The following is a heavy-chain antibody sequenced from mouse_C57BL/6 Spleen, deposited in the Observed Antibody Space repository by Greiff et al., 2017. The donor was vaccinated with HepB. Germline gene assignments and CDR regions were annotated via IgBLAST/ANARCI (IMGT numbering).Heavy chain of an antibody. Sequence: QVQLQQSGAELVKPGASVKLSCKASGYTFTSYWMHWVKQRPGQGLEWIGMIHPNSGSTNYNEKFKSKATLTVDKSSSTAYMQLSSLTSEDSAVYYCARSGTAHAHYAMDYWGQGTSVTVSS. J-gene: IGHJ4*01. D-gene: IGHD3-2*02. CDR1: GYTFTSYW. CDR3: ARSGTAHAHYAMDY. CDR2: IHPNSGST. V-gene: IGHV1-64*01.